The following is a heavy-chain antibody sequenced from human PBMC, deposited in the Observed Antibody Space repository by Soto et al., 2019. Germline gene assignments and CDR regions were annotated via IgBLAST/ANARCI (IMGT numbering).Heavy chain of an antibody. Sequence: ASVKVSCKASGYTFTSYAMHWVRQAPGQRLEWMGWINAGNGNTKYPQKFQGRVTITRDTSASTAYMELSSLRSEDTAVYYCAREWKDYDSSFNYYYYGMDVWXQGTTVTVSS. J-gene: IGHJ6*02. D-gene: IGHD3-22*01. CDR2: INAGNGNT. CDR1: GYTFTSYA. CDR3: AREWKDYDSSFNYYYYGMDV. V-gene: IGHV1-3*01.